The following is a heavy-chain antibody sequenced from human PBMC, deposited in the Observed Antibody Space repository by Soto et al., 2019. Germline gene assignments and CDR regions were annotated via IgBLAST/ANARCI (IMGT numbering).Heavy chain of an antibody. CDR2: ISVYNGNT. Sequence: ASEKVACKASGYTFTSYGISWVRQAPGQGLEWMGGISVYNGNTKYAQKLQGRVTMTTHTSTSTAYMELRSLRSDDTAVYYCARAAVFSIGYYHYYYYRIDVSAQRTTVTVSS. CDR1: GYTFTSYG. V-gene: IGHV1-18*01. D-gene: IGHD3-22*01. CDR3: ARAAVFSIGYYHYYYYRIDV. J-gene: IGHJ6*02.